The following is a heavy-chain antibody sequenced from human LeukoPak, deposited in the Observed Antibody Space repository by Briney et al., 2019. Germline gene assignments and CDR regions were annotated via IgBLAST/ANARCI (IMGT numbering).Heavy chain of an antibody. V-gene: IGHV4-30-4*08. D-gene: IGHD3-3*01. CDR2: IYYSGST. CDR3: AREVRTIFGVDQKDDY. Sequence: SQTLSLTCTVSGGSISSGDYYWSWIRQPPGKGLEWIGCIYYSGSTYYNPSLKSRVTISVDTSKNQFSLKLSSVTAADTAVYYCAREVRTIFGVDQKDDYWGQGTLVTVSS. J-gene: IGHJ4*02. CDR1: GGSISSGDYY.